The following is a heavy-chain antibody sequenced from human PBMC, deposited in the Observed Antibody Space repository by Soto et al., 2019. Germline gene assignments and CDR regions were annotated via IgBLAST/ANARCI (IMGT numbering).Heavy chain of an antibody. J-gene: IGHJ4*02. CDR3: ARDYYGHYFDY. D-gene: IGHD3-10*01. CDR1: GFTFSSYG. CDR2: IWYDGSNK. Sequence: RGSLRLSCAASGFTFSSYGMHWVRQAPGKGLEWVAVIWYDGSNKYYADSVKGRFTISRDNSKNTLYLQMNSLRAEDTAVYYCARDYYGHYFDYWGQGTLVTVSS. V-gene: IGHV3-33*01.